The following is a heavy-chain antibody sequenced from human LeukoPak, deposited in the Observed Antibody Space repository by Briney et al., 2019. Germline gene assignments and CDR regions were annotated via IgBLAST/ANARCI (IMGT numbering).Heavy chain of an antibody. CDR2: MNANSGNT. D-gene: IGHD6-19*01. CDR1: GYTFTSYD. J-gene: IGHJ2*01. Sequence: GASVKVSCKASGYTFTSYDINWVRQATGQGLEWMGWMNANSGNTGYAQKFQGRVTMTRNTSISTAYMELSSLRSEDTAVYYCARGRRQWMARGNNWYFDLWGRGTLVTVSS. CDR3: ARGRRQWMARGNNWYFDL. V-gene: IGHV1-8*01.